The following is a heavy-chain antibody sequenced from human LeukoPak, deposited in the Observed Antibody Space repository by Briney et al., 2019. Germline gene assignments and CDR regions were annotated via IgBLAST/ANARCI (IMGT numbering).Heavy chain of an antibody. V-gene: IGHV1-69*05. CDR3: ARCTPSPLSYYYYMDV. D-gene: IGHD3-16*02. CDR1: GGTFSSYA. CDR2: IIPIFGTA. Sequence: ALVKVSCKASGGTFSSYAISWVRQAPGQGLEWMGGIIPIFGTANYAQKFQGRVTITTDESTSTAYMELSSLRSEDTAVYYCARCTPSPLSYYYYMDVWGKGTTVTVSS. J-gene: IGHJ6*03.